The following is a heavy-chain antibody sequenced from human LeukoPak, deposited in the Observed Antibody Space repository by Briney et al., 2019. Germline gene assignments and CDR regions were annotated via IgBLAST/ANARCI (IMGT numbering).Heavy chain of an antibody. CDR1: GFTFSSYA. Sequence: GGSLRLSCAASGFTFSSYAMSWVRQAPGKGLEWVSAISGSGGSTYYADSVKGRFTIYRDNSKNTLYLQMNSLRAEDTAVYYCAKDIRPVYDYVWGSYRPAWFDPWGQGTLVTVSS. D-gene: IGHD3-16*02. CDR2: ISGSGGST. V-gene: IGHV3-23*01. J-gene: IGHJ5*02. CDR3: AKDIRPVYDYVWGSYRPAWFDP.